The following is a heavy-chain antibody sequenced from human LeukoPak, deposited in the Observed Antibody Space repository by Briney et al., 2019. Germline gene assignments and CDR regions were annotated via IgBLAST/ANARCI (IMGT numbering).Heavy chain of an antibody. J-gene: IGHJ4*02. D-gene: IGHD2-2*01. Sequence: SEALSLTCTVSGDSISSTNYYWGWVRQPPGKGLEWIGSIYYSGSTYYNPSLKSRVTISVETSKIQFSLKLSSVTAADTAVYYCARDSCSSTSCRKKFDNWGQGTLVTVSS. V-gene: IGHV4-39*07. CDR1: GDSISSTNYY. CDR2: IYYSGST. CDR3: ARDSCSSTSCRKKFDN.